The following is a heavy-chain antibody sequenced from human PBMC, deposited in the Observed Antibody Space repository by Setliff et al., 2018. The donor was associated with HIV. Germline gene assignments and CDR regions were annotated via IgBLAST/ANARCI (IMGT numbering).Heavy chain of an antibody. J-gene: IGHJ4*02. D-gene: IGHD2-15*01. Sequence: GGSLRLSCAASGFTFTTYAMHWVRQAPGKGLEWVAVISIYDGSEKYYADSVKGRFTISRDNSKNMLYLEMNSLRAEDTAIYYCARDVTVRLSVEYYFDYWGQGTLVTV. CDR1: GFTFTTYA. CDR3: ARDVTVRLSVEYYFDY. V-gene: IGHV3-30*04. CDR2: ISIYDGSEK.